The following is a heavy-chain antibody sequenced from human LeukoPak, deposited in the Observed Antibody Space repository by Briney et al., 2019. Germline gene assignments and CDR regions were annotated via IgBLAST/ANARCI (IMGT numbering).Heavy chain of an antibody. D-gene: IGHD4/OR15-4a*01. CDR2: ISTSGSP. Sequence: SETLSLTCTVSGGSISNYYWSWIRQTAGKGLEWIGLISTSGSPNYNPSLKSRVTMPVDTSKNQFSLKLSSVTAADTAVYYCARDLTTPPYNWFDPWGQGTLVTVSS. V-gene: IGHV4-4*07. CDR1: GGSISNYY. J-gene: IGHJ5*02. CDR3: ARDLTTPPYNWFDP.